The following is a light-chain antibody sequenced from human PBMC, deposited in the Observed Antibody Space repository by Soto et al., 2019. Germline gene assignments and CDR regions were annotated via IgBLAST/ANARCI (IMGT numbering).Light chain of an antibody. Sequence: EIVLTQSPGTLSLSPGERATLSCRASQSVSSSYLAWYRQKPGRAPRLLIYGASSRATGIPDRFSGSGSGTDFTLTIKRLEPEDFAVYYCQHYGRSPPLTFGGGTKVEI. CDR3: QHYGRSPPLT. V-gene: IGKV3-20*01. CDR1: QSVSSSY. CDR2: GAS. J-gene: IGKJ4*01.